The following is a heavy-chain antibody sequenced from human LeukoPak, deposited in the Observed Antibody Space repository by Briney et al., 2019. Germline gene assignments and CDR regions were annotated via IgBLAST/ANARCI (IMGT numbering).Heavy chain of an antibody. J-gene: IGHJ6*03. CDR3: ARLYQQSKWKYYYYYMDV. D-gene: IGHD1-1*01. Sequence: PSETLSLTCTVSGGSISSYYWSWIRQPPGRGLEWIGYVFDSGSTNYNPFLKSRVTISVDTSTKQFSLRLSSVTAADTAVYYCARLYQQSKWKYYYYYMDVWGKGTAVTVSS. CDR1: GGSISSYY. CDR2: VFDSGST. V-gene: IGHV4-59*01.